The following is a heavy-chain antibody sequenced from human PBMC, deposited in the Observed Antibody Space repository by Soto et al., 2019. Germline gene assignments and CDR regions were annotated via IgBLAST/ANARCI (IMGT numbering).Heavy chain of an antibody. V-gene: IGHV3-48*02. Sequence: EVELVESGGGLVQPGGSLRLSCAASTFTIRRYSMDWVRQAPGKGLEWVSYMGNNGRTIYYADAVKGRFTMSRDSARNTLFLQMNSLRDEDTAVYYCARDGRRGYDMDVWGQGTTVTVSS. CDR2: MGNNGRTI. D-gene: IGHD3-10*01. J-gene: IGHJ6*02. CDR3: ARDGRRGYDMDV. CDR1: TFTIRRYS.